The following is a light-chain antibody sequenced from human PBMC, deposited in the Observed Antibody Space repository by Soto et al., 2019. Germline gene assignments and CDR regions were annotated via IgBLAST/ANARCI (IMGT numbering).Light chain of an antibody. Sequence: EIVMTQSPATLSVSPGDRVTLSCRASESIGSNVAWYQQKPGQAPRLLMYGTSVRATGIPARFSGSGSETEFTLTISGLQPEDFAIYYCQQWIRWTFGQGNRLEL. V-gene: IGKV3-15*01. CDR3: QQWIRWT. CDR2: GTS. J-gene: IGKJ1*01. CDR1: ESIGSN.